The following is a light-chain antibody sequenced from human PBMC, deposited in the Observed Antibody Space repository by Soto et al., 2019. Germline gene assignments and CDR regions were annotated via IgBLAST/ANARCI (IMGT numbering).Light chain of an antibody. Sequence: DIVMTQSPLTLSVTAGEPASISCRSSQTLLHSTGETFLFWYLQKPGQSPQLLIYEVSTRVSGVPDRFSGSGSGTDFTLEISRVETDDVGIYYCMQSTQLPPTFGQGTRLEI. CDR3: MQSTQLPPT. J-gene: IGKJ5*01. V-gene: IGKV2D-29*02. CDR2: EVS. CDR1: QTLLHSTGETF.